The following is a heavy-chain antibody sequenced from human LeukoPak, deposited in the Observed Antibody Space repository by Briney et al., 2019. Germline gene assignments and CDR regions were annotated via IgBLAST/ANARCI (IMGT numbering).Heavy chain of an antibody. Sequence: NPSETLSLTCTVSGGSISSYYWSWIRQPPGKGLEWIGYIYYSGSTNYNPSLKSRVTISVDTSKNQFSLKLSSVTAADTAVYYCAREREGYFDLWGRGTRVTVSS. V-gene: IGHV4-59*01. CDR2: IYYSGST. CDR3: AREREGYFDL. CDR1: GGSISSYY. J-gene: IGHJ2*01.